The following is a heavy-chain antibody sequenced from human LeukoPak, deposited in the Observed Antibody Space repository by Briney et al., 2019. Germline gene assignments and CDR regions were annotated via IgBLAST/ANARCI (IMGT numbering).Heavy chain of an antibody. V-gene: IGHV1-18*01. Sequence: ASVKVSCKASGYTFTSYGISWVRQAPGQGLAWMGWISAYNGNTNYAQKLQGRVTMTTDTSTSTAYMELRSLRSDDTAVYYCARDGTGYSSGWLDYWGKGTLVTVSS. D-gene: IGHD6-19*01. J-gene: IGHJ4*02. CDR3: ARDGTGYSSGWLDY. CDR1: GYTFTSYG. CDR2: ISAYNGNT.